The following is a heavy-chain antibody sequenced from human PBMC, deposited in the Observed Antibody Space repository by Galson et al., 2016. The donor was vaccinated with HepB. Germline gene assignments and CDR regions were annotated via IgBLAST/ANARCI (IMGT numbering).Heavy chain of an antibody. CDR3: ATEPAPAKYRYFYFDY. CDR1: GLSLNNYY. J-gene: IGHJ4*02. V-gene: IGHV3-11*01. D-gene: IGHD3-16*02. Sequence: SLRLSCAASGLSLNNYYMTWVRQAPGKGLEWVSYISPSGTTIYYADSVKGRFTISRDNAKNSLYLQMNSLRAEDTAVYYCATEPAPAKYRYFYFDYWGQGTLVTVSS. CDR2: ISPSGTTI.